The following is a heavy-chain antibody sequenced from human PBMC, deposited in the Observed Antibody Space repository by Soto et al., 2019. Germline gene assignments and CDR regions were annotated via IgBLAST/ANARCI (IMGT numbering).Heavy chain of an antibody. D-gene: IGHD1-26*01. J-gene: IGHJ3*02. Sequence: QVQLVQSGAEVKKPGSSVKVSCKASGGTFSSYTISWVRQAPGQGLEWMGRIIPILGIANYAQKFQGRVTITADKSTSTAYMELSSLRSEDTAVYYCARDLLYSGSSAFDIWGQGTMVTVSS. V-gene: IGHV1-69*08. CDR1: GGTFSSYT. CDR3: ARDLLYSGSSAFDI. CDR2: IIPILGIA.